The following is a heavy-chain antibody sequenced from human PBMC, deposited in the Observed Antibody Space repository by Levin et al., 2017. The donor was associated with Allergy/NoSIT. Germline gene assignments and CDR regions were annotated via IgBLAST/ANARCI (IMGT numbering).Heavy chain of an antibody. V-gene: IGHV1-2*05. J-gene: IGHJ6*02. Sequence: ASVKVSCKASGYTFTGYYMHWVRQAPGQGLEWMGRINPNSGGTNYAQKFQGRVTMTRGTSISTAYMELSRLGTDDTDVYYGSSREAIAVAAHYYGLDVWGQGTTVTVSS. D-gene: IGHD6-19*01. CDR3: SSREAIAVAAHYYGLDV. CDR2: INPNSGGT. CDR1: GYTFTGYY.